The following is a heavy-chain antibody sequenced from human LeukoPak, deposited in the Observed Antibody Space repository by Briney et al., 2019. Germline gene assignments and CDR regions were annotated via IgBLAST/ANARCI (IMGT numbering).Heavy chain of an antibody. J-gene: IGHJ3*02. CDR2: ISGSGGST. CDR3: AKEPDGDYGDYEAFDI. V-gene: IGHV3-23*01. Sequence: GGSLRLSCAASGFTFSSYAMSWVRQAPGKGLEWVSAISGSGGSTYYADSVKGRFTISRDNSKNTLYLQMNSLRAEDTAVYYCAKEPDGDYGDYEAFDIWGQGTMVTASS. CDR1: GFTFSSYA. D-gene: IGHD4-17*01.